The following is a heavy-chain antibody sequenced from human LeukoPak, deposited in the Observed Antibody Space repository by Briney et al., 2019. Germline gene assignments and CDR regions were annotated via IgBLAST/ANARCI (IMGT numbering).Heavy chain of an antibody. Sequence: GGSLRLSCAVSGFTVSSNYMSWVRQAPGKGLEWVSIIYSGGSTYYADSVKGRFTISRDNAKNSLYLQMNSLRAEDTAVYYCASLLMTTVTPFDYWGQGTLVTVSS. V-gene: IGHV3-53*01. CDR3: ASLLMTTVTPFDY. D-gene: IGHD4-11*01. CDR1: GFTVSSNY. CDR2: IYSGGST. J-gene: IGHJ4*02.